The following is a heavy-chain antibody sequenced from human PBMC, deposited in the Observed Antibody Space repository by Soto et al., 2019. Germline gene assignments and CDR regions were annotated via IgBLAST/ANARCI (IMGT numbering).Heavy chain of an antibody. CDR2: IQSGGPT. Sequence: PGGSLRLSCAASGFTVSSKYMSWVRQAPGKGLEWVSLIQSGGPTYYADSVKGRFTISRDTSENTGHLQMDSLRAEDTAVYYCARDDVLCDGGRCHGVPLDVWGKRTTVTVSS. D-gene: IGHD2-15*01. J-gene: IGHJ6*04. CDR1: GFTVSSKY. V-gene: IGHV3-66*01. CDR3: ARDDVLCDGGRCHGVPLDV.